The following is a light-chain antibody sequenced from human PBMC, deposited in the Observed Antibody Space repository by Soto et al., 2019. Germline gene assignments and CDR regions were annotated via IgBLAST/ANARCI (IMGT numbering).Light chain of an antibody. J-gene: IGKJ2*01. CDR3: QQHNNWPPYT. CDR2: GAS. Sequence: EIVLTQSPGTLSLSPGERATLSCRASQSVRSSYLAWYQQKPGQAPRLLIYGASSRATDIPDRVSGSGSGTDFTLTISRLEPEDFAVYYCQQHNNWPPYTFGQGTKLEIK. V-gene: IGKV3-20*01. CDR1: QSVRSSY.